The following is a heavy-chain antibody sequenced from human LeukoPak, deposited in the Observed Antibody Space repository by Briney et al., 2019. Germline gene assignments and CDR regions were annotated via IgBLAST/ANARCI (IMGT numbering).Heavy chain of an antibody. CDR1: GGTFSSYA. D-gene: IGHD2-15*01. Sequence: SVKVSCKASGGTFSSYAISWVRQASRQGLEWMGRIIPILGIANYAHKFQGRVTRTAGKSTSTAYTELSRLRSEGTAVYYRARDRGYCSGGSCYGEDDYWGQGALVTVSS. V-gene: IGHV1-69*04. CDR3: ARDRGYCSGGSCYGEDDY. CDR2: IIPILGIA. J-gene: IGHJ4*02.